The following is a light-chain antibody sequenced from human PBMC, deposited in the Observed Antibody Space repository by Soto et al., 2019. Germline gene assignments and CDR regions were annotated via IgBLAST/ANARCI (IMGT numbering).Light chain of an antibody. CDR2: DVT. CDR1: SSDVGGYNF. Sequence: QSALTQPPSASGYPGQSVTISCTGTSSDVGGYNFVSWYQQHPGKAPKLMIYDVTKRPSGVPDRFSGSKSGNTASLTVSGLQAEDEADYYCSSYAGSDNVLFGGGTKLTVL. V-gene: IGLV2-8*01. J-gene: IGLJ2*01. CDR3: SSYAGSDNVL.